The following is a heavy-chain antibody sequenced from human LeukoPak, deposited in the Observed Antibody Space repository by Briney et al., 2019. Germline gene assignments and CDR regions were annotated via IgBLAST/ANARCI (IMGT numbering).Heavy chain of an antibody. V-gene: IGHV1-8*03. CDR1: GYTFTSYD. D-gene: IGHD1-26*01. CDR2: MNPNSGNA. J-gene: IGHJ5*02. Sequence: GASVKVSCKASGYTFTSYDINWVRQATGQGLEWMGLMNPNSGNAGYAQKFQGRVTITRNTSISTAYMELRSVRSEATAVHSCPRGEWDLPFDPWGQGTLVTVSS. CDR3: PRGEWDLPFDP.